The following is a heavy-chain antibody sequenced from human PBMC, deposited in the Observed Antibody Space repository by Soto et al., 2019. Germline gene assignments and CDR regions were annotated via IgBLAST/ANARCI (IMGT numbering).Heavy chain of an antibody. Sequence: ASVKVSCKASGYTFTSYGISWVRQAPGQGLEWMGWISAYNGNTNCAQKLQGRVTMTTDTSTSTAYMELRSLRSDDTAVYYCARSRMYGSGRHLWDYWGQGTLVTVSS. CDR2: ISAYNGNT. CDR1: GYTFTSYG. V-gene: IGHV1-18*01. J-gene: IGHJ4*02. CDR3: ARSRMYGSGRHLWDY. D-gene: IGHD3-10*01.